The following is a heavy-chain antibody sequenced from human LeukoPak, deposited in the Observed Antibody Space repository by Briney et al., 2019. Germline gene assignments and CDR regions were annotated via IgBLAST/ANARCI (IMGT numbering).Heavy chain of an antibody. CDR3: ARAVVWLSAFDP. CDR2: IIPIFGTA. D-gene: IGHD4-23*01. Sequence: SVKLSCKASGGTFSSYAISWVRQAPGQGLEWMGGIIPIFGTANYAQKFQGRVTITADESTSTAYMELSSLRSEDTAVYYCARAVVWLSAFDPWGQGTLVTVSS. J-gene: IGHJ5*02. CDR1: GGTFSSYA. V-gene: IGHV1-69*13.